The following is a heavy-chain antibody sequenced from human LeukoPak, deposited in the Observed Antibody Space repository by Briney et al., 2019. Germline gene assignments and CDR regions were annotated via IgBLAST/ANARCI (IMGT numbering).Heavy chain of an antibody. V-gene: IGHV4-61*02. CDR1: GGSISSGSYY. CDR2: IYTSGST. CDR3: ARGVVVPAAPSWFDP. J-gene: IGHJ5*02. D-gene: IGHD2-2*01. Sequence: PSETLSLTCTVSGGSISSGSYYWSWIRQPAGKGLEWIGRIYTSGSTNYNPSLKSRVTISVDTSKNQFSLKLSSVTAADTAVYYCARGVVVPAAPSWFDPWGQGTLVTVSS.